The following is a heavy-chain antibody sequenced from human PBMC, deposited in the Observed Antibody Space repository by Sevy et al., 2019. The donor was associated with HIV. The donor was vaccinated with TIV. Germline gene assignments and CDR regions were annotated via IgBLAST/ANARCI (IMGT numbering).Heavy chain of an antibody. V-gene: IGHV4-4*07. J-gene: IGHJ5*02. CDR2: IYTSGST. CDR1: GGSISSYY. Sequence: SETLSLTCTVSGGSISSYYWSWIRQSAGKGLEWIGRIYTSGSTNYNPSLKSRVTMSVDTSKNQFSLKLSSVTAADTAVYYCARDLVIVVVPAASQNWFDPWGQGTLVTVSS. CDR3: ARDLVIVVVPAASQNWFDP. D-gene: IGHD2-2*01.